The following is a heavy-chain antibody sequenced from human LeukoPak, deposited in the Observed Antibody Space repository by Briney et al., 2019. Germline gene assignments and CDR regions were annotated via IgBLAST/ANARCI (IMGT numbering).Heavy chain of an antibody. J-gene: IGHJ4*02. D-gene: IGHD2-2*01. CDR1: GYTFTGYY. Sequence: ASVKVSCKASGYTFTGYYMHWVRQAPGQGLEWMGWINPNSGGTNYAQKFQGRVTMTRDTSISTAYMELSRLRSDDTAVYYCARERYCSSTSCNGGFDCWGQGTLVTVSS. CDR3: ARERYCSSTSCNGGFDC. V-gene: IGHV1-2*02. CDR2: INPNSGGT.